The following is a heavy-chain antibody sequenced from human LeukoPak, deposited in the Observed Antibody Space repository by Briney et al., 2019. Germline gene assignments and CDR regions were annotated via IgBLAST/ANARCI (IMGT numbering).Heavy chain of an antibody. J-gene: IGHJ3*01. D-gene: IGHD2-21*01. Sequence: GGSLRLSCAASVFSFISYGMHWVRQAPGKGLEWVGVISDDGRSKDYADSVKGRFTISRDNSKDTLYLQMNSLRAEDTAVYYCASFRDTDNWGRGKMVTVCS. V-gene: IGHV3-30*03. CDR2: ISDDGRSK. CDR1: VFSFISYG. CDR3: ASFRDTDN.